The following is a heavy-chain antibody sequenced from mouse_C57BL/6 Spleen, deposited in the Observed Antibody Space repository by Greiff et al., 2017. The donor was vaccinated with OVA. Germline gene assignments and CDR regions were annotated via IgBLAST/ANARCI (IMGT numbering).Heavy chain of an antibody. CDR3: ARDYGSSSPYYFDY. CDR1: GFTFSSYG. J-gene: IGHJ2*01. CDR2: ISSGGSYT. Sequence: EVKVVESGGDLVKPGGSLKLSCAASGFTFSSYGMSWVRQTPDKRLEWVATISSGGSYTYYPDSVKGRFTISRDNAKNTLYLQMSSLKSEDTAMYYCARDYGSSSPYYFDYWGQGTTLTVSS. V-gene: IGHV5-6*01. D-gene: IGHD1-1*01.